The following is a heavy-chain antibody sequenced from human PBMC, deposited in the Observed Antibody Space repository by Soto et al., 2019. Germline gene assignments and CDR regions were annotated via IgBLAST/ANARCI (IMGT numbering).Heavy chain of an antibody. D-gene: IGHD6-13*01. Sequence: EVQLLESGGDLVQPGGSLRLSCGVSGFSFSSYAMAWVRQVPGKGLEWLSVITVRSHTTYYADSVRGRFTISRDDSRDTLYLQFNSLRGEDTAVYYCARGLAAGVTGGLTYYFDFGGQGTLVTVSP. J-gene: IGHJ4*02. CDR3: ARGLAAGVTGGLTYYFDF. CDR2: ITVRSHTT. V-gene: IGHV3-23*01. CDR1: GFSFSSYA.